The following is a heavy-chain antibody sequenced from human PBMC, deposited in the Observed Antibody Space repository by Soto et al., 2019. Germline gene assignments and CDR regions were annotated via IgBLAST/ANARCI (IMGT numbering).Heavy chain of an antibody. Sequence: EVQLVESGGGLIQPGGSLRLSCAASGFTFSNSWMSWVRQAPEKGLEWVANIKEDGSQEYYLDSLKGRFTISRDNSKNALYLQMNSLTAEDTAVYCCARDRGWHTIDYWGHGTLVTVSS. CDR1: GFTFSNSW. D-gene: IGHD6-19*01. CDR2: IKEDGSQE. J-gene: IGHJ4*01. CDR3: ARDRGWHTIDY. V-gene: IGHV3-7*01.